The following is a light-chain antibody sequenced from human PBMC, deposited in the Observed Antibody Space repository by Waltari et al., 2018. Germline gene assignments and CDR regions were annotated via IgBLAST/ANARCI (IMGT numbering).Light chain of an antibody. CDR1: QSFSSW. CDR3: QQYNRYPNT. Sequence: DIQMTQSPSPLSASVGDRATITCRASQSFSSWLAWYQQKPGKAPKLLIYEASTLESGVPSRFSGSGSGTEFTLTISSLQPDDAATYFCQQYNRYPNTFGQGTKLEIK. J-gene: IGKJ2*01. V-gene: IGKV1-5*03. CDR2: EAS.